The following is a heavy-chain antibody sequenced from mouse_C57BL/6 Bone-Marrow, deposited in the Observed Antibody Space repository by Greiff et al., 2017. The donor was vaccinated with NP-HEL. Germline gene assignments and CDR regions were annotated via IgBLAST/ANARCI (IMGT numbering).Heavy chain of an antibody. D-gene: IGHD2-4*01. CDR2: INPSTGGT. Sequence: VQLKQSGPELVKPGASVKISCKASGYSFTGYYMNWVKQSPEKSLEWIGEINPSTGGTTYNQKFKAKATLTVDKSSSTAYMQLKSLTSEDSAVYYCARKDYDGGYFDYWGQGTTLTVSS. V-gene: IGHV1-42*01. J-gene: IGHJ2*01. CDR3: ARKDYDGGYFDY. CDR1: GYSFTGYY.